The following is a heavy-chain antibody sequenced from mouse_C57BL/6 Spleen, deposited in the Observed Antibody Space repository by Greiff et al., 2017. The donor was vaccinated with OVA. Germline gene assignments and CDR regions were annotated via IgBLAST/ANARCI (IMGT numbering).Heavy chain of an antibody. V-gene: IGHV1-74*01. J-gene: IGHJ4*01. CDR2: IHPSDSDT. Sequence: QVQLQQPGAELVKPGASVKVSCKASGYTFTSYWMHWVKQRPGQGLEWIGRIHPSDSDTNYNQKFKGKATLTVAKSSSKAYMQLSSLTSPDTAGYYCAIKTSQAPFYGMDYWGQGTSGTFSS. D-gene: IGHD3-2*02. CDR1: GYTFTSYW. CDR3: AIKTSQAPFYGMDY.